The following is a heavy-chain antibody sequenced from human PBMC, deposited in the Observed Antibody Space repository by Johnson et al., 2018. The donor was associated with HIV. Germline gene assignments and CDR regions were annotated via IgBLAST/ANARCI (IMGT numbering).Heavy chain of an antibody. Sequence: VQLVESGGGVVQPGRSLRLSCAASGFTFRSYWISWVRQAPGEGLEWVSIISLDGSNTYYAASVKVRFTISRDNVKNSLYLQMNSLRAEDTAVYYCARGRGYYYDSGPDAFDIWGQGTMVTVSS. CDR1: GFTFRSYW. CDR2: ISLDGSNT. CDR3: ARGRGYYYDSGPDAFDI. D-gene: IGHD3-22*01. V-gene: IGHV3-30*03. J-gene: IGHJ3*02.